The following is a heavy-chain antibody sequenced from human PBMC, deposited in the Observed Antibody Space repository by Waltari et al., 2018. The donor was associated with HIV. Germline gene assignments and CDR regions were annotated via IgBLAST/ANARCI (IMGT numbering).Heavy chain of an antibody. V-gene: IGHV3-7*01. CDR1: GFMFGAFW. CDR2: INQDGSER. CDR3: VRQRPGWFAGDN. Sequence: EVQLVESGGGLVQPGGSLRLSCAASGFMFGAFWMNWVRQAPGKGLEWVANINQDGSERNYVDSVRGRFTISRDNAKNSLYLQMNSLRAEDTAVYYCVRQRPGWFAGDNWGLGILLSVSS. J-gene: IGHJ4*02. D-gene: IGHD3-10*01.